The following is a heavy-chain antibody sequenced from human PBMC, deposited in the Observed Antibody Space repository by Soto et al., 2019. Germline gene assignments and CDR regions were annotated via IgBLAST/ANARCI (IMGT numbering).Heavy chain of an antibody. Sequence: GGSLRLSCAASGFTFSSYAMSWVRQAPGKGPEWVAAINGDGAETYYADSVKGRFTISRDNAKSTLYLQMTSLRAEDTAVYHCAKSLSAIPGDSWGQGTLVTVSS. CDR1: GFTFSSYA. CDR3: AKSLSAIPGDS. J-gene: IGHJ4*02. CDR2: INGDGAET. V-gene: IGHV3-23*01. D-gene: IGHD2-2*01.